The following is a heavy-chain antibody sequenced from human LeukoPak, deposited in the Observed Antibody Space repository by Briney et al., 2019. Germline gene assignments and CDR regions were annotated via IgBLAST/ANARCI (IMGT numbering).Heavy chain of an antibody. V-gene: IGHV4-59*01. J-gene: IGHJ4*02. Sequence: SETLSLTCAVYGGSFSGYYWNWIRQPPGKGLEWIGYIYYSGATNYNPSLKSRVTISVDTSKNQFSLKLSSVTAADTAVYYCARGVYIAAAQYGFWGQGTLVTVSS. CDR3: ARGVYIAAAQYGF. CDR1: GGSFSGYY. CDR2: IYYSGAT. D-gene: IGHD6-13*01.